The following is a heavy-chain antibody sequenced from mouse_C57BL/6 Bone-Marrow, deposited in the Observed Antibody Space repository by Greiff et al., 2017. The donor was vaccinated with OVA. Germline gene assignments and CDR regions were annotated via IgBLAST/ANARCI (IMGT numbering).Heavy chain of an antibody. Sequence: DVQLQESGPELVKPGASVKIPCKASGYTFTDYNMDWVKQSPGKSLEWIGDINPNNGGTIYNQKFKGKATLTVDKSSSTAYMELRSLTSEDTAVYYCAVCYYGSKYFDVWGTGTTVTVSS. CDR2: INPNNGGT. V-gene: IGHV1-18*01. J-gene: IGHJ1*03. CDR3: AVCYYGSKYFDV. CDR1: GYTFTDYN. D-gene: IGHD1-1*01.